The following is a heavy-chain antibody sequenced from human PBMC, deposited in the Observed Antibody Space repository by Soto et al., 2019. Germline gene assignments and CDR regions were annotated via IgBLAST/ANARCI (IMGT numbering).Heavy chain of an antibody. CDR3: AGEVMVYAMLDY. CDR1: GGSFSVYY. V-gene: IGHV4-34*01. Sequence: PSETLSLTCAVYGGSFSVYYWSWIRQPPGKGLEWIGEINHSGSTNYNPSLKSRVTISVDTSKNQFSLKLSSVTAADTAVYYCAGEVMVYAMLDYWGQGTLVTVSS. J-gene: IGHJ4*02. D-gene: IGHD2-8*01. CDR2: INHSGST.